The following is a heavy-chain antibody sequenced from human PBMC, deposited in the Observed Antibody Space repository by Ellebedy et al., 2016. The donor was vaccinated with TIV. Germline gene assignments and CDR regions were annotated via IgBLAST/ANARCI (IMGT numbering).Heavy chain of an antibody. CDR3: FRGIAARPSKGTFDY. CDR2: ISGSGGST. D-gene: IGHD6-6*01. Sequence: GESLKISCAASGFTFRSYAMSWVRQAPGKGLEWVSAISGSGGSTYYADSVKGRFTISRDNSKNTLYLQMNSLRAEDTAVYYCFRGIAARPSKGTFDYWGQGTLVTVSS. J-gene: IGHJ4*02. CDR1: GFTFRSYA. V-gene: IGHV3-23*01.